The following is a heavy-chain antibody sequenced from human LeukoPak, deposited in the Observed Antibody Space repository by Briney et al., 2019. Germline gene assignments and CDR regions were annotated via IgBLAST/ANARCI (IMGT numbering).Heavy chain of an antibody. CDR1: GFTFSSYA. V-gene: IGHV3-23*01. J-gene: IGHJ4*02. D-gene: IGHD3-22*01. CDR2: INGSGSST. CDR3: TTGMAYYYDSSGYYTSDY. Sequence: GGSLRLSCAASGFTFSSYAMSWVRQAPGKGLEWVSVINGSGSSTNYADSVKGRFTISRDNSKNTLYLQMNSLRAEDTAVYYCTTGMAYYYDSSGYYTSDYWGQGTLVTVSS.